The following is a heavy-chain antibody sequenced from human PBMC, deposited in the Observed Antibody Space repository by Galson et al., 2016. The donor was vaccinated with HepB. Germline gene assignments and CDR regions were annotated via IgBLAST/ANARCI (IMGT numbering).Heavy chain of an antibody. V-gene: IGHV3-23*01. D-gene: IGHD3-22*01. CDR2: ISESGGTT. Sequence: SLRLSCAASGFTVSNYAMSWVRQAPGKGLEWVSGISESGGTTYDTDSLKGRFTISRDNSRNMLFLQMTSMRAEDTAVYYCAKDRYDSSGARYDYWGQGTLVTVSS. CDR1: GFTVSNYA. J-gene: IGHJ4*02. CDR3: AKDRYDSSGARYDY.